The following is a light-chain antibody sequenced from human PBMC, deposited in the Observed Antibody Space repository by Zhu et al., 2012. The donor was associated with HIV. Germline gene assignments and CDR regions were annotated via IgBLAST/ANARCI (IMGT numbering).Light chain of an antibody. CDR2: GAS. V-gene: IGKV3-20*01. Sequence: IVLTQSPDTLSLSPGERATLSCRASQSVTSRDVAWYQQRPGQAPRLLIYGASSRATDIPDRFSGSGSETDFTLTISRLEPEDFAVYYCRHYGTSPPLTFGGGTKVEIK. CDR1: QSVTSRD. CDR3: RHYGTSPPLT. J-gene: IGKJ4*01.